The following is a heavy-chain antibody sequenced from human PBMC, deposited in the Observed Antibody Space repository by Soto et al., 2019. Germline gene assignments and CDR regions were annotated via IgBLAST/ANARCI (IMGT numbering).Heavy chain of an antibody. J-gene: IGHJ5*02. CDR1: GYTFPSYD. CDR3: ARDHYGNSAWFDP. V-gene: IGHV1-8*01. Sequence: QVQLVQSGAEVKKPGASVKVSCKASGYTFPSYDINWVRQATGQGLEWMGWMNPNSGTTGYAQKFQGRVTVTRNTSISTAYMELSSLRCEDTAVYYCARDHYGNSAWFDPWGQGTLVTVSS. D-gene: IGHD3-10*01. CDR2: MNPNSGTT.